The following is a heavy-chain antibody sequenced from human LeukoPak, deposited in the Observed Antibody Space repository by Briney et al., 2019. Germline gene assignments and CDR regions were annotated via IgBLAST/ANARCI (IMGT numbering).Heavy chain of an antibody. CDR3: AKVTVSDYDFWSGYWILYYFDY. D-gene: IGHD3-3*01. J-gene: IGHJ4*02. CDR2: ISGSGGST. Sequence: GGSLRLSCAASGFTFSSYAMSWVRQAPGKGLEWVSAISGSGGSTYYADSVKGRFTISRDNSKNTLYLQMNSLRAEDTAVYYCAKVTVSDYDFWSGYWILYYFDYWGQGTPVTVSS. V-gene: IGHV3-23*01. CDR1: GFTFSSYA.